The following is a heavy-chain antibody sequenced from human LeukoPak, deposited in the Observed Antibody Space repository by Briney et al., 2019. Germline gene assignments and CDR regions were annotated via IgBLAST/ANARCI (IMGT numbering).Heavy chain of an antibody. V-gene: IGHV4-4*02. CDR1: GGSISSSNW. CDR3: AKGRFLEWLFDY. Sequence: SGTLSLTCAVSGGSISSSNWWSWVRQPPGKGLEWIGEIYHSGSTNYNPSLKSRVTISVDTSKNQFSLKMSSVTAADTAVYYCAKGRFLEWLFDYWGQGTLVTVSS. CDR2: IYHSGST. J-gene: IGHJ4*02. D-gene: IGHD3-3*01.